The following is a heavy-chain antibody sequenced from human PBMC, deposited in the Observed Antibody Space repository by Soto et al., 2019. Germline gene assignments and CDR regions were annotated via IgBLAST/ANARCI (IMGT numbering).Heavy chain of an antibody. CDR1: GGSITGGSYY. Sequence: SETLSLTCTVSGGSITGGSYYWGWIRQPPGKGLEWIGSIDYSGSTFYSPSLQSRVTISVVTSKNQFSLKLSSVTAADTAVYYCASPSTGHLLSPFDYWGQGPLVTVSA. CDR2: IDYSGST. V-gene: IGHV4-39*01. CDR3: ASPSTGHLLSPFDY. J-gene: IGHJ4*02. D-gene: IGHD2-2*01.